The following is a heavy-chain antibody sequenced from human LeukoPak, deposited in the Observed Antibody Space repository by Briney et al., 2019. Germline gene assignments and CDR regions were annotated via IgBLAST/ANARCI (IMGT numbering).Heavy chain of an antibody. CDR1: GFTFSNYG. CDR3: AKRFGESPAGGFDI. V-gene: IGHV3-30*18. Sequence: GRSLSLSCSVSGFTFSNYGMHWVRRAPGKGLEWVAVISYDGSNKYYADSVKGRFTISRDNSKNTRYLQMNKLRTEDTAVYYCAKRFGESPAGGFDIGGQGTMVTVSS. J-gene: IGHJ3*02. D-gene: IGHD3-10*01. CDR2: ISYDGSNK.